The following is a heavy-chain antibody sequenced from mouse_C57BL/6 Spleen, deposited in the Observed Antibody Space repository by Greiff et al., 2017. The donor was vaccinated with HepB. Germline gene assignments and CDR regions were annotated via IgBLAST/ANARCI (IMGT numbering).Heavy chain of an antibody. CDR1: GYTFTDYY. J-gene: IGHJ3*01. Sequence: EVQLQQSGPELVKPGASVKISCKASGYTFTDYYMNWVKQSHGKSLEWIGDINPNNGGTSYNQKFKGKATLTVDKSSSTAYMELRSLTSEDSAVYYCARAYYSNHHAACFAYWGQGTLVTVSA. CDR3: ARAYYSNHHAACFAY. CDR2: INPNNGGT. V-gene: IGHV1-26*01. D-gene: IGHD2-5*01.